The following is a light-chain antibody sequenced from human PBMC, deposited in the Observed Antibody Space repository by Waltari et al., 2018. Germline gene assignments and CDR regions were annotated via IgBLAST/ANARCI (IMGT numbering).Light chain of an antibody. V-gene: IGLV3-21*01. J-gene: IGLJ1*01. CDR2: YDN. CDR3: QVWDANTDPGV. CDR1: NNESTS. Sequence: SYVLTQPPSVSVAPGETARITCRGNNNESTSVHWYRQRPGQAPVVVISYDNDRAAGIPERFSGSNSGNTATLTISRVEAGDEADYYCQVWDANTDPGVFGTGTEVTVL.